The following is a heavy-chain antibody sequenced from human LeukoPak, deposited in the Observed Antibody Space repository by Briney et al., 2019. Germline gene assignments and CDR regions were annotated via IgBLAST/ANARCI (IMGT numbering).Heavy chain of an antibody. CDR1: GFTFSIYA. D-gene: IGHD2/OR15-2a*01. Sequence: GGSLRLSCAASGFTFSIYAMHWVRQAPGKGLEWVAVISYDGSNKYYADSVKGRFTISRDNSKNTLSLQMNSLRAEDTAVYYCVSFYETYWGRGTLVTVSS. CDR2: ISYDGSNK. J-gene: IGHJ4*02. V-gene: IGHV3-30-3*01. CDR3: VSFYETY.